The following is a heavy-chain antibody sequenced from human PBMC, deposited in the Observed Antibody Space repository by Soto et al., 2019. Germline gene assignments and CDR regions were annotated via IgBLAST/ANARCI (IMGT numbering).Heavy chain of an antibody. D-gene: IGHD6-19*01. CDR3: ARGESISVAWFDY. Sequence: PSQTLSLTCAISGDSVSSNSAAWNWIRRSPSRGLEWLGRTYYRSKWYNDYAVSVKSRITINPDTSKNQFSPQLNSVTPEDTAVYYCARGESISVAWFDYWGQGTLVTVSS. CDR1: GDSVSSNSAA. J-gene: IGHJ4*02. CDR2: TYYRSKWYN. V-gene: IGHV6-1*01.